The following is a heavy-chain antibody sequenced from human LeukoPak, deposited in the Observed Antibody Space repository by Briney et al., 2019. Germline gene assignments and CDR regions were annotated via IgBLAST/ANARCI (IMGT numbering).Heavy chain of an antibody. CDR2: ISHSGNI. D-gene: IGHD3-16*01. V-gene: IGHV4-59*13. J-gene: IGHJ6*03. CDR1: GGSFRPYY. CDR3: ARGGYYYLDV. Sequence: SETLSLTCTVSGGSFRPYYWSWIRQSPEKGLEWIGYISHSGNIKYSPSLKSRVNISLDTSMNQFSLKLSSVTAADTAVYYCARGGYYYLDVWGKGTTVAVSS.